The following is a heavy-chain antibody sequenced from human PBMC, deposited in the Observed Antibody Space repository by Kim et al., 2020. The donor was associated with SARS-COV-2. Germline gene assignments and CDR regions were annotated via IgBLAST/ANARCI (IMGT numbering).Heavy chain of an antibody. J-gene: IGHJ4*02. D-gene: IGHD2-8*02. V-gene: IGHV4-61*03. CDR3: ARLRVLVVARYFFDY. Sequence: PSLKSRVTMSVDTSKTHFSLHLSSVTAADAAMYYCARLRVLVVARYFFDYWGQGTLVTVSS.